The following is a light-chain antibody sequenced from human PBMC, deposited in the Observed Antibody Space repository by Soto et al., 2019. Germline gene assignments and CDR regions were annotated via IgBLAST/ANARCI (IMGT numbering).Light chain of an antibody. CDR1: RTINNRF. CDR3: QQYGLSRT. Sequence: EIVFTQSPRTLSFSPGDSATLSCRASRTINNRFLAWYQQRPGQAPRLLIYGASSRATGIPDRFSGSGSGTEFSLTISRLEPEDFAVYYCQQYGLSRTFGQGTKVDIK. V-gene: IGKV3-20*01. J-gene: IGKJ1*01. CDR2: GAS.